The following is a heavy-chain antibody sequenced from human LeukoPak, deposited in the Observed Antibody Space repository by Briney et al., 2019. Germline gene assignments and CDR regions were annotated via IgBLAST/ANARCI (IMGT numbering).Heavy chain of an antibody. CDR1: GFTSSNDG. V-gene: IGHV3-53*01. D-gene: IGHD3-10*01. CDR3: ARDQPDYGSGMGPFDY. J-gene: IGHJ4*02. Sequence: GGSLRLSCAASGFTSSNDGMHWVRHAPGKGLEWVSVIYSGGSTHYADSVKGRFTISRDNSKNTLYLQMNSLRAEDTAVYYCARDQPDYGSGMGPFDYWGQGTLVTVSS. CDR2: IYSGGST.